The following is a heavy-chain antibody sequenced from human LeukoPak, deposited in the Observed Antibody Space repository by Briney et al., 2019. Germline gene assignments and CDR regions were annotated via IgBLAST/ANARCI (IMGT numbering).Heavy chain of an antibody. V-gene: IGHV4-59*01. CDR1: GSSISSSYY. J-gene: IGHJ3*02. D-gene: IGHD1-26*01. CDR2: IYYTGNT. Sequence: PSETLSLTCTVSGSSISSSYYWSWIRQPPGKGLEWIGFIYYTGNTNYNPSLKSRVTISVDTSKNQFSLKLSSVTAADTAVYYCARDQYYDAFDIWGQGTMVIVSS. CDR3: ARDQYYDAFDI.